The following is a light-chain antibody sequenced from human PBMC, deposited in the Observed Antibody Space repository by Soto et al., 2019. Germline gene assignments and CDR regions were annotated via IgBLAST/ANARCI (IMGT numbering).Light chain of an antibody. Sequence: QSVLTQPASVSGSPGQSITISCSGTSSDIGSYDHVAWFQQFPGKTPKLMIYSVSNRPSGVSYRLSGSKSGNTASLTISALQAEDEADYYCISYTVSRSYVFGTGTKVTVL. J-gene: IGLJ1*01. CDR3: ISYTVSRSYV. CDR2: SVS. CDR1: SSDIGSYDH. V-gene: IGLV2-14*01.